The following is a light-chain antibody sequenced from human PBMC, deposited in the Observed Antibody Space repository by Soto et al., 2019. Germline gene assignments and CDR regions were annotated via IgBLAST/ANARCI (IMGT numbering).Light chain of an antibody. CDR3: AAWDDSLSGVV. CDR1: SSNIGSNY. J-gene: IGLJ2*01. V-gene: IGLV1-47*01. CDR2: RNN. Sequence: QSALTQPPSASGTPGQRVTISWSGSSSNIGSNYVFWYQHLPGTAPKLLIYRNNQRPSGVPDRFSGSKSGTSASLAISGLRSEDETDYYCAAWDDSLSGVVFGGGTKVTVL.